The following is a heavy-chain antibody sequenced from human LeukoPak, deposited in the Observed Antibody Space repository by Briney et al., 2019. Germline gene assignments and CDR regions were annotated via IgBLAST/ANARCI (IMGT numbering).Heavy chain of an antibody. J-gene: IGHJ4*02. V-gene: IGHV3-23*01. CDR2: IVGSGLTT. CDR3: AKDSTIFGAKTHFGY. Sequence: GGSLRLSCAGAEFTFSSYAMSWVRQAPGKGLEWVSAIVGSGLTTYYADSVKGRFTISRDNSKNTLYLQMSSLRAEDTAVYYCAKDSTIFGAKTHFGYWGQGTLVTVSS. CDR1: EFTFSSYA. D-gene: IGHD3-3*01.